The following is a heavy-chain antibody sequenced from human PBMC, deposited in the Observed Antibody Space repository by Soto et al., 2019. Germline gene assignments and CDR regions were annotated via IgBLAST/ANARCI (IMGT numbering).Heavy chain of an antibody. V-gene: IGHV4-59*01. J-gene: IGHJ6*02. CDR2: IYDTGISGYTPST. Sequence: PSETLSLTCTVSGCSITSSYWSWIRRPPGKGLEWIAYIYDTGISGYTPSTSYNPSLKSRVAMSVDTSKSQFSLKLTSVTAADTAVYYCARGEDAFFYYGLDVWGQGITVTVSS. CDR1: GCSITSSY. CDR3: ARGEDAFFYYGLDV.